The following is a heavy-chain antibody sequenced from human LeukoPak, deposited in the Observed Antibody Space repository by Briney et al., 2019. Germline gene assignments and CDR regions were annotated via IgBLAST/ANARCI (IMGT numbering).Heavy chain of an antibody. CDR3: ARHRRGTYYSAFDI. CDR1: GGSFSGYY. CDR2: INHSGST. D-gene: IGHD1-26*01. V-gene: IGHV4-34*01. Sequence: SETLSLTCAVYGGSFSGYYWSWIRQPPEKGLEWIGEINHSGSTYYNPSLKSRVTISVDTSKNQFSLKLSSVTAADTAVYYCARHRRGTYYSAFDIWGQGTMVTVST. J-gene: IGHJ3*02.